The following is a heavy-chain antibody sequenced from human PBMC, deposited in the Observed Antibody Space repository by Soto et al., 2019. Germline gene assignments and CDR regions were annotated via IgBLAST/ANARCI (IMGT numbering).Heavy chain of an antibody. CDR2: IYYSGST. V-gene: IGHV4-31*03. D-gene: IGHD3-22*01. Sequence: SETLSLTCTVSGGSISSGGYYWSWIRQHPGKGLEWIGYIYYSGSTYYNPSLKSRVTISVDTSKNQFSLKLSSVTAADTAVYYCSRDSTPYYYDSTYAFDIWGQGTMVTVSS. J-gene: IGHJ3*02. CDR1: GGSISSGGYY. CDR3: SRDSTPYYYDSTYAFDI.